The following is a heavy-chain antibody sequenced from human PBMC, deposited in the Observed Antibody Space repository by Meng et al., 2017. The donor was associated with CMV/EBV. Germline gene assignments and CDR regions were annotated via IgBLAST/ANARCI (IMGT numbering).Heavy chain of an antibody. CDR1: GFAFSSYG. Sequence: VRVVVSGGGSVQLGGALRHPCAGSGFAFSSYGMQWVRQAPGKGPEGVAFIRNDESDKYYGDSVKGRFTISRDTAKNTVDLQMNSLRTDDTAVYYCAKDDPVFHYWGQGTLVTVSS. CDR3: AKDDPVFHY. V-gene: IGHV3-30*02. J-gene: IGHJ4*02. CDR2: IRNDESDK.